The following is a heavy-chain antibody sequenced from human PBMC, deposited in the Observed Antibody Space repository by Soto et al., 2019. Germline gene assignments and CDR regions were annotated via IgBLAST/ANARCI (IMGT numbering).Heavy chain of an antibody. CDR3: AKKIAVDIVATISH. D-gene: IGHD5-12*01. CDR2: ISGSGGST. V-gene: IGHV3-23*01. J-gene: IGHJ4*02. Sequence: PGGSLRLSCAASGLNFSSYAMRRVRQDKGKELEWVSAISGSGGSTYYADSVKGRFTISRDNSKNTLYLQMNSLRAEDTAVYYCAKKIAVDIVATISHWGQGTLVTVSS. CDR1: GLNFSSYA.